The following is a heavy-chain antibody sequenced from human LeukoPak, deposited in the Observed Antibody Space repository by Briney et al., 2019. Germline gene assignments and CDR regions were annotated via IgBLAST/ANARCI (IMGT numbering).Heavy chain of an antibody. CDR3: TRDAWFGAGRTFAY. D-gene: IGHD3-10*01. CDR2: IYTSGST. Sequence: SQTLSLTCSVSGDSISSGSYYWSWIRQPAGKGLEWIGRIYTSGSTNYIPSLKSRLTISVDTSKNQFSLRLSSVTAADTAVYYCTRDAWFGAGRTFAYWGQGTLVTVSS. V-gene: IGHV4-61*02. J-gene: IGHJ4*02. CDR1: GDSISSGSYY.